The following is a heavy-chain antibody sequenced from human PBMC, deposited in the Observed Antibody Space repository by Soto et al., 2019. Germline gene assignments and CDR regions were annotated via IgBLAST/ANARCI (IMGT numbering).Heavy chain of an antibody. V-gene: IGHV3-48*03. CDR1: GCTFSSYE. CDR3: ARVPRNFYYNGMDV. CDR2: ISSSGRTK. Sequence: WGSLRLSCEGSGCTFSSYEMNWVLQAPGKWLEGVSYISSSGRTKNYADSVNDRFTISRDNVKLSLFLEMNSLRAEDTAVYYCARVPRNFYYNGMDVWGQGTTVTVSS. J-gene: IGHJ6*02.